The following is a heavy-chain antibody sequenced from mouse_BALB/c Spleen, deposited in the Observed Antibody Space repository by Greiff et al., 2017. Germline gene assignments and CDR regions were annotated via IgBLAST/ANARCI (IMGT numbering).Heavy chain of an antibody. CDR2: IDPENGDT. CDR1: GFNIKDYY. CDR3: ARSRGLDY. D-gene: IGHD3-3*01. V-gene: IGHV14-4*02. J-gene: IGHJ2*01. Sequence: VQLKESGAELVRSGASVKLSCTASGFNIKDYYMHWVKQRPEQGLEWIGWIDPENGDTEYAPKFQGKASITADTSSNTAYLQLSSLTSEDTAVYYCARSRGLDYWGQGTTLTVSS.